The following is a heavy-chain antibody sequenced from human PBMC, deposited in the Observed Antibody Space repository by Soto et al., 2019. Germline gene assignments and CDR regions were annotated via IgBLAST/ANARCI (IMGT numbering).Heavy chain of an antibody. Sequence: GGSLRLSCAASGFTFSSYGMHWVRQAPGKGLEWVAVIWYDGSNKYNADSVKGRFTISRDNSKNTLYLQMNSLRAEDTAVYYCARDRITIFHTGMDVWGQGTTVTVSS. J-gene: IGHJ6*02. V-gene: IGHV3-33*01. CDR3: ARDRITIFHTGMDV. CDR2: IWYDGSNK. D-gene: IGHD3-3*01. CDR1: GFTFSSYG.